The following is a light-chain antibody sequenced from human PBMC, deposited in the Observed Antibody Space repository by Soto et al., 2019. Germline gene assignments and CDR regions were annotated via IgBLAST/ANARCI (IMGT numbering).Light chain of an antibody. CDR2: ETY. V-gene: IGLV1-44*01. CDR3: AAWDDNLNVVV. CDR1: STNIGGNY. Sequence: QSVVAQTPSASGTLGQRVTFSCSGGSTNIGGNYVSWFQQLPGMAPKLIIYETYKRPSGVPDRFSGSKSGTSASLAITGLQSEDEADYYCAAWDDNLNVVVFGGGTKVTVL. J-gene: IGLJ3*02.